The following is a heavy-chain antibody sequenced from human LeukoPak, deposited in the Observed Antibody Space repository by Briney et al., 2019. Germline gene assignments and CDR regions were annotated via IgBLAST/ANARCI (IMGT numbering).Heavy chain of an antibody. D-gene: IGHD3-22*01. CDR3: ARHIMIVVTEYHFDD. V-gene: IGHV4-39*01. Sequence: SETLSLTCTVFGGSISSSGYFWGWIRQSPGKGLEWIGSVSHSGSTYYNPPLKSRVTMSIDTSENQFSLDLRSATAADTAVYYCARHIMIVVTEYHFDDWGQETQVSVTS. J-gene: IGHJ4*02. CDR1: GGSISSSGYF. CDR2: VSHSGST.